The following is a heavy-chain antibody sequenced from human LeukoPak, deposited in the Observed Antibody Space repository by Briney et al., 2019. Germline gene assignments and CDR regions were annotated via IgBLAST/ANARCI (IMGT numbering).Heavy chain of an antibody. D-gene: IGHD3-10*01. CDR3: AGGYYYGSGSYSLVFDY. Sequence: GGSLRLSCGASGFTFSSSEMDWVRQAPGKGLEWVASINSATTIYYADSVKGRFTISRDNTKNSVYLQMSSLRAEDTAVYYCAGGYYYGSGSYSLVFDYWGQGILVTVSS. CDR2: INSATTI. J-gene: IGHJ4*02. V-gene: IGHV3-48*03. CDR1: GFTFSSSE.